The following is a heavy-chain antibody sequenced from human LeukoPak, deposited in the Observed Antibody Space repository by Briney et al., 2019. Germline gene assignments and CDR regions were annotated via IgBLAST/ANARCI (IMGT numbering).Heavy chain of an antibody. J-gene: IGHJ3*02. CDR3: ARALYDSSGYYLPAFDI. Sequence: GGSLRLSCAASGFTFSSYWMHWVRQAPGKGLVWVSRINSDGSSTSYADSVKGRFTISRDNAKNTLYLQMNSLRAEDTAVYYCARALYDSSGYYLPAFDIWGQGTMVTVSS. CDR2: INSDGSST. D-gene: IGHD3-22*01. CDR1: GFTFSSYW. V-gene: IGHV3-74*01.